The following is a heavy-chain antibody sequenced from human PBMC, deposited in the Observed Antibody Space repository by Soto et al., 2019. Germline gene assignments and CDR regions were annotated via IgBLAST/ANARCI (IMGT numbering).Heavy chain of an antibody. Sequence: ASVKVSCKASGYSFTSHVIHWVRQAPGERLEWMGWIKPGTGDTKYLQKLQGRVTISRDTSANIVYMELSSLRSEDTAVYYCARGYCYDSSGYYLDHWGKGTLVTV. CDR1: GYSFTSHV. CDR2: IKPGTGDT. V-gene: IGHV1-3*01. CDR3: ARGYCYDSSGYYLDH. D-gene: IGHD3-22*01. J-gene: IGHJ4*02.